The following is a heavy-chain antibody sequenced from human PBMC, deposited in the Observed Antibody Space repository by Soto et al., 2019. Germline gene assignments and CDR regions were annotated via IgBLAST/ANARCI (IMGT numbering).Heavy chain of an antibody. CDR3: VQSRCGGDCLQIYSSHSYYGLEV. CDR2: LYWDDDT. D-gene: IGHD2-21*02. V-gene: IGHV2-5*02. Sequence: QITLKESGPTLVKPTQTLTLTCTFSGLSLRTTGVGVGWVRQPPGKALEWLALLYWDDDTRYSPSLKSRLTITKDTSEKQVVLTMTNMDTVDTATYYCVQSRCGGDCLQIYSSHSYYGLEVWGPGTTVTVSS. CDR1: GLSLRTTGVG. J-gene: IGHJ6*02.